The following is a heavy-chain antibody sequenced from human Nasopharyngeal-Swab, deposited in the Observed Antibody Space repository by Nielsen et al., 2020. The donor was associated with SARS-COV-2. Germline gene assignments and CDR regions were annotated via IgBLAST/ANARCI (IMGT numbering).Heavy chain of an antibody. CDR1: GGTFSSYA. CDR3: AREILRFLEWLLPDAFDI. CDR2: IIPILGIA. Sequence: SVKVSCKASGGTFSSYAISWVRQASGQGLEWMGGIIPILGIANYAQKFQGRVTITADKSTSTAYMELSSLRSEDTAVYYCAREILRFLEWLLPDAFDIWGQGTMVTVSS. V-gene: IGHV1-69*10. J-gene: IGHJ3*02. D-gene: IGHD3-3*01.